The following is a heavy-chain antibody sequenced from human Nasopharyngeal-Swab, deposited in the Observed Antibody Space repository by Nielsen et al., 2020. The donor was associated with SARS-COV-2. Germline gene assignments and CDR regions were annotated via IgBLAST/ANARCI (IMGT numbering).Heavy chain of an antibody. CDR3: ARGLSGIVPAAILSLGPYYYYYYMDV. D-gene: IGHD2-2*01. Sequence: WIRQPPGKGPEWIGEINHSGSTNYNPSLKSRVTLSVDTSMNQVSLEVSSVTAADTAVYYCARGLSGIVPAAILSLGPYYYYYYMDVWGKGTTVTVSS. CDR2: INHSGST. J-gene: IGHJ6*03. V-gene: IGHV4-34*01.